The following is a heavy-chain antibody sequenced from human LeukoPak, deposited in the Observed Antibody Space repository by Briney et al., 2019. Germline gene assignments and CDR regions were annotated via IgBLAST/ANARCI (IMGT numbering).Heavy chain of an antibody. J-gene: IGHJ4*02. Sequence: GGSLRLSCTSSGFTFGTYAVSWFGQAPGKGLEWVAFIRSRTFGGTTEYAASVKGRFTISRDDSKSIAYLQMNSLKTEDTAVYYCTRYSGRTDYWCQGTLVSVSS. CDR1: GFTFGTYA. CDR3: TRYSGRTDY. D-gene: IGHD5-18*01. V-gene: IGHV3-49*03. CDR2: IRSRTFGGTT.